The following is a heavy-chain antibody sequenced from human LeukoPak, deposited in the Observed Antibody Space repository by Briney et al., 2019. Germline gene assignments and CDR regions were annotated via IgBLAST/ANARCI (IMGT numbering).Heavy chain of an antibody. CDR2: ISSSSSYI. Sequence: PGGSLRLSCAASGFTFSSYSMNWVRQAPGKGLEWVSSISSSSSYIYYADSVKGRFTISRDNAKNSLYLQMYSLRAEDTAVYYCARGPGESPSLFDYWGQGTLVTVSS. CDR3: ARGPGESPSLFDY. CDR1: GFTFSSYS. D-gene: IGHD3-10*01. J-gene: IGHJ4*02. V-gene: IGHV3-21*01.